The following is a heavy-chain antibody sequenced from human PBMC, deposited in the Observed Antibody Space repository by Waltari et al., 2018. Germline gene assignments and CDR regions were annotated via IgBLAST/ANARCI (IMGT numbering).Heavy chain of an antibody. V-gene: IGHV4-39*01. CDR3: ARLDSRSGSYYFDY. CDR2: IYYSGST. Sequence: QLQLQESGPGLVKPSETLSLTCTVSGGSISSRNYYWGWFRQPPGKGLEWIGNIYYSGSTYYNPSLKSRVTTYIDTSRNQFSLKLSSVTAADTAVYFCARLDSRSGSYYFDYWGQGTLVTVSS. J-gene: IGHJ4*02. CDR1: GGSISSRNYY. D-gene: IGHD1-26*01.